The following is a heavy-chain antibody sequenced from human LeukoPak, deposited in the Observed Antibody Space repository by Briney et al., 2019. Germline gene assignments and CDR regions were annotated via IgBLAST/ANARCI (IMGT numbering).Heavy chain of an antibody. CDR1: GYTFTSYG. J-gene: IGHJ4*02. D-gene: IGHD2-2*01. V-gene: IGHV1-18*01. CDR3: ARGGYCSSTSCYPILIFDY. CDR2: ISAYNGNT. Sequence: ASVKVSCKASGYTFTSYGISWVRQAPGQGLEWMGWISAYNGNTNYAQKLQSRVTMTTDTSTSTAYMELRSLRSDDTAVYYCARGGYCSSTSCYPILIFDYWGQGTLVTVSS.